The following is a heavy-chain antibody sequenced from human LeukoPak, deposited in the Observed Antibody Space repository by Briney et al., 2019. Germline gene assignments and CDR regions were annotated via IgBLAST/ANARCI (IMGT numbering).Heavy chain of an antibody. J-gene: IGHJ4*02. D-gene: IGHD6-13*01. Sequence: GGSLRLSCAASGFTFSSYWMSWLRQAPGKGLEWVANIKQDGSEKYYVVSVKGRFTISRDNDKNSLYLQMNRMRDEDTAVYYCARVLKAAGTFDYWGQGTLVTVSS. CDR3: ARVLKAAGTFDY. CDR2: IKQDGSEK. V-gene: IGHV3-7*01. CDR1: GFTFSSYW.